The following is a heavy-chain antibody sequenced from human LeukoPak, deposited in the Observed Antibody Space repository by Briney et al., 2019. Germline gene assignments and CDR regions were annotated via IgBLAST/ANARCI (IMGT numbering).Heavy chain of an antibody. D-gene: IGHD6-19*01. Sequence: SLSLSSAPSGFTSYDYAMVWVRHAPGKGLEWVSGFSWESRNICYAASVKGRFTTSRDNGKNSLYLQMNSLRPVDTAIYYCARGNQDTSGFYFYCGMDVWGPGSTVTVSS. CDR3: ARGNQDTSGFYFYCGMDV. V-gene: IGHV3-9*02. CDR2: FSWESRNI. CDR1: GFTSYDYA. J-gene: IGHJ6*02.